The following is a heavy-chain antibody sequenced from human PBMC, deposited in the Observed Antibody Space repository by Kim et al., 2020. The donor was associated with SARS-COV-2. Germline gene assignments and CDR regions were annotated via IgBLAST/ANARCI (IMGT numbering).Heavy chain of an antibody. CDR3: ARDPLFGATFGEYLYFDY. Sequence: SETLSLTCTVSGYSISSGYYWGWIRQPPGKGLEWIGSIYHSGSTYYNPSLKSRVTISVDTSKNQFSLKLSSVTAADTAVYYCARDPLFGATFGEYLYFDYWGQGTLVTVSS. J-gene: IGHJ4*02. D-gene: IGHD3-10*02. V-gene: IGHV4-38-2*02. CDR2: IYHSGST. CDR1: GYSISSGYY.